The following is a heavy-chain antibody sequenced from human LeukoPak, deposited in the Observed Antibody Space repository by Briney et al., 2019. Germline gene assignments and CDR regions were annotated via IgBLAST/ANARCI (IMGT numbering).Heavy chain of an antibody. D-gene: IGHD4-17*01. CDR2: IRSDGSST. Sequence: GGSLRLSCAASGFTFSSYWMHWVRQAPGKGLVWVSRIRSDGSSTTYADSVKGRFTISRDNTKNTLYLQMNSLRADDTAVYYCARGDYNRHWGQGTLVTVSS. V-gene: IGHV3-74*01. CDR3: ARGDYNRH. CDR1: GFTFSSYW. J-gene: IGHJ4*02.